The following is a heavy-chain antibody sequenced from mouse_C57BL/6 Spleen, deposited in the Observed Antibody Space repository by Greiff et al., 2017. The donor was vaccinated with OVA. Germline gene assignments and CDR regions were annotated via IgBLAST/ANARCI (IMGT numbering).Heavy chain of an antibody. D-gene: IGHD1-1*01. J-gene: IGHJ4*01. CDR2: IWSDGST. CDR1: GFSLTSYG. CDR3: ASNYGSSPYYYAMDY. V-gene: IGHV2-6*03. Sequence: QVQLKESGPGLVAPSQSLSITCTVSGFSLTSYGVHWVRQPPGKGLEWLVVIWSDGSTTYNSDLKSRMSTRKDNSKSQVFLKMNSLQTDDTASDYCASNYGSSPYYYAMDYWGQGTSVTVSS.